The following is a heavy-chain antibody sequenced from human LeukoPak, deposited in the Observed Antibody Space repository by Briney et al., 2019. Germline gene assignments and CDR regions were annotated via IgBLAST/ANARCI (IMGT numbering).Heavy chain of an antibody. V-gene: IGHV3-49*03. CDR2: IRSKAYGGAV. Sequence: PGGSLRLSCTASGFTFGDSGMSWFRQAPGKGLEWVGFIRSKAYGGAVEYAASVKGRFTISRDDSKSIAYLLMNSLKTEDTAVYYCSRAPYYDFWCDYRGQGTLVTVSS. D-gene: IGHD3-3*01. CDR1: GFTFGDSG. CDR3: SRAPYYDFWCDY. J-gene: IGHJ4*02.